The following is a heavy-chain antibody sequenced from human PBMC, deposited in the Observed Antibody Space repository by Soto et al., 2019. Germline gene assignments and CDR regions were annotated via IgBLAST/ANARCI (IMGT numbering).Heavy chain of an antibody. CDR3: AKDGAIAAADYFFDY. J-gene: IGHJ4*02. Sequence: QVQLVESGGGVVQPGRSLKLSCAASGFTFSNYAIHWVRQAPGKGLEWVAVIASDGKDKRYADSVKGRFTISRDNSKYTVYLQMNSLRGEDTAVYYCAKDGAIAAADYFFDYWGQGSLVTVSS. CDR2: IASDGKDK. CDR1: GFTFSNYA. V-gene: IGHV3-30*18. D-gene: IGHD6-13*01.